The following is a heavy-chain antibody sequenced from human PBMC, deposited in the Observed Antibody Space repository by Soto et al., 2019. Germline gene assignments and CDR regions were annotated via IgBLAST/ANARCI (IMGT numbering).Heavy chain of an antibody. V-gene: IGHV3-30-3*01. J-gene: IGHJ6*02. Sequence: QVQLVESGGGVVQPGRSLRLSCAASGFTFSSYAMHWVRQGPGKGLEWVAVISYDGSNKYYADSVKGRFTISRDNSKNTLYLQMNTRRAEDTAVYYCARETLRWLQFGYGMDVWGQGTTVTVSS. CDR3: ARETLRWLQFGYGMDV. CDR1: GFTFSSYA. D-gene: IGHD5-12*01. CDR2: ISYDGSNK.